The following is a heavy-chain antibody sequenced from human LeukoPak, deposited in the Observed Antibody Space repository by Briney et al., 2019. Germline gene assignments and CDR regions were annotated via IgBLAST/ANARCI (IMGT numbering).Heavy chain of an antibody. J-gene: IGHJ4*02. V-gene: IGHV1-18*01. CDR2: ISAYNGNT. D-gene: IGHD2-2*01. CDR1: GYTFTSYG. CDR3: ARDIVVVPAARRGSSGDY. Sequence: ASVKVSCKASGYTFTSYGISWVRQAPGRGLEWMGWISAYNGNTNYAQKLQGRVTMTTDTSTSTAYMELRSLRSDDTAVYYCARDIVVVPAARRGSSGDYWGQGTLVTVSS.